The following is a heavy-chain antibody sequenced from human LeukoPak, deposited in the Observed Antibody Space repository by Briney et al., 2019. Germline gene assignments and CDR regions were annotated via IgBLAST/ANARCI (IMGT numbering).Heavy chain of an antibody. CDR1: GGSISSSSYY. D-gene: IGHD3-22*01. Sequence: PSETLSLTCTVSGGSISSSSYYWGWIRQPPGKGLEGIGCNCYSGSTYYNPSLKSRVTISVDTSKNQFSLKLSSVTAADTAVYYCARLRVYYYDSSGYYLDAFDIWGQGTMVTVSA. CDR3: ARLRVYYYDSSGYYLDAFDI. J-gene: IGHJ3*02. V-gene: IGHV4-39*01. CDR2: NCYSGST.